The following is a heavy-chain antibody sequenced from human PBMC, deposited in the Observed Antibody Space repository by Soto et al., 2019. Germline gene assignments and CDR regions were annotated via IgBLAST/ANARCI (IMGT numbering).Heavy chain of an antibody. V-gene: IGHV3-66*01. Sequence: LRLSCAASGFTVSSNYMSWVRQAPGKGLEWASVIYSGGSTYYADSVKGRFTISRDNSKNTLYLQMNSLRAEDTAVYYCATVYDILTGGAFDIWGQGTMVTVSS. CDR2: IYSGGST. CDR1: GFTVSSNY. CDR3: ATVYDILTGGAFDI. D-gene: IGHD3-9*01. J-gene: IGHJ3*02.